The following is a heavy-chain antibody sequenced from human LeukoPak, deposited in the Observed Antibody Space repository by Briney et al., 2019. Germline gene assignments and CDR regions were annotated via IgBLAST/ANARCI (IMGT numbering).Heavy chain of an antibody. D-gene: IGHD5-12*01. CDR3: AKEVHIVATVTHFDY. CDR1: GFTFSSYS. J-gene: IGHJ4*02. CDR2: ISGSGDST. V-gene: IGHV3-23*01. Sequence: QTGGSLRLSCAASGFTFSSYSMSWVRQAPGKGLEWVSGISGSGDSTYYADSVKGRFTISRDNSKNTLYLQMNSLRAEDTAVYYCAKEVHIVATVTHFDYWGQGTLVTVSS.